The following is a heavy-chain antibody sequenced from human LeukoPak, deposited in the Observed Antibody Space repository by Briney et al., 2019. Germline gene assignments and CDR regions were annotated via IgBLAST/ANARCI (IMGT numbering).Heavy chain of an antibody. D-gene: IGHD2-2*01. V-gene: IGHV7-4-1*02. CDR1: GYTFTSYG. CDR3: ARSAAYYNFGMDV. J-gene: IGHJ6*02. Sequence: VASVKVSCKASGYTFTSYGISWVRQAPGQGLEWMGWITTNTGNPTYAQGFTGRFVFSLDISVSTAYLQISSLKAEDTAMYYCARSAAYYNFGMDVWGQGTTVTVSS. CDR2: ITTNTGNP.